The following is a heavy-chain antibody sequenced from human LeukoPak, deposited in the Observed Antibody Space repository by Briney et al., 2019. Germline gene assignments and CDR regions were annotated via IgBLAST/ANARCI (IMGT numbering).Heavy chain of an antibody. Sequence: GGSLRLSCAASGFTFSSYGMHWVRQAPGKGLEWVAVISYDGSNKYYADSVKGRFTISRDNSKNTLYLQMNSLRAEDTAVYYCAKGRVTFGGVIVFDYWGQGTLVTVSS. CDR1: GFTFSSYG. V-gene: IGHV3-30*18. D-gene: IGHD3-16*02. CDR3: AKGRVTFGGVIVFDY. J-gene: IGHJ4*02. CDR2: ISYDGSNK.